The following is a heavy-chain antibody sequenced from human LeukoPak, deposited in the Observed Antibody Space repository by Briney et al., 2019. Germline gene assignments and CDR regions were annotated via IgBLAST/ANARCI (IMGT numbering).Heavy chain of an antibody. CDR1: GFTFSSYG. CDR2: ISYDGSNK. V-gene: IGHV3-30*18. D-gene: IGHD3-22*01. Sequence: GGSLRLSCAASGFTFSSYGMHWVRQAPGKGLEWVAVISYDGSNKYYADSVKGRFTISRDNSKNTLYLQMNSLRAEDTAVYYCAKVYTMIVVVADAFDIWGQGTMVTVSS. J-gene: IGHJ3*02. CDR3: AKVYTMIVVVADAFDI.